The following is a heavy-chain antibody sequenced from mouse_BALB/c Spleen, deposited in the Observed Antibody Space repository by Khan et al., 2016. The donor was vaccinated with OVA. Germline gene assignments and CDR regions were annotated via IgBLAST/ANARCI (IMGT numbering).Heavy chain of an antibody. D-gene: IGHD1-1*02. CDR2: ISYSGNT. CDR1: GYSITSDYA. CDR3: ARIQGGDFDY. Sequence: EVQLVESGPGLVKPSQSLSLTCTVTGYSITSDYAWNWIRQFPGNKLEWMGYISYSGNTKYNPSLKSRISIPRDTSKNQFFLQLNFVTIEDTATYYCARIQGGDFDYWGQGTTLTVSS. J-gene: IGHJ2*01. V-gene: IGHV3-2*02.